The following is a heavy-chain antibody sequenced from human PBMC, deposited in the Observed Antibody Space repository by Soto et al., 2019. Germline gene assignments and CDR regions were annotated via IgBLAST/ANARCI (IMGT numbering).Heavy chain of an antibody. V-gene: IGHV3-23*01. CDR1: GVSCSSYA. CDR2: ISGSGGST. Sequence: PGGSLRLSFSASGVSCSSYAMSWVRQAPGKGLEWVSAISGSGGSTYYADSVKGRFTISRDNSKNTLYLQMNSLRAEDTAVYYCAKEIAVAGTGNYFDYWGQGTLVTVSS. CDR3: AKEIAVAGTGNYFDY. D-gene: IGHD6-19*01. J-gene: IGHJ4*02.